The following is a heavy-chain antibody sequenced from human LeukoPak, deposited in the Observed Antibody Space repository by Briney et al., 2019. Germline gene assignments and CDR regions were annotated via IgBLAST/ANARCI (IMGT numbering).Heavy chain of an antibody. Sequence: GGSLRLSCAASGFTFSSYALSWVRQAPGKGLEWVSAISGSGGSTYYADSVKGRFTISRDNSKNTLYLQMNSLRAEDTAVYYCAKVRYYYDSSGSPPWGQGTLVTVSS. CDR3: AKVRYYYDSSGSPP. CDR2: ISGSGGST. D-gene: IGHD3-22*01. V-gene: IGHV3-23*01. CDR1: GFTFSSYA. J-gene: IGHJ5*02.